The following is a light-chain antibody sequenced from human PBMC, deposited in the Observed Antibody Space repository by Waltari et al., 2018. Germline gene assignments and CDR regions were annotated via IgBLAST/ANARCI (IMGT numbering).Light chain of an antibody. V-gene: IGKV3-20*01. Sequence: GERATLSCRASQSVRKYLAWYQQKPGQAPRLLIYETSIRATGIPDRFSGSGFGTDFSLTISSLDPEDFAVYFCQKYDRLPATFGQGTRVEIK. CDR3: QKYDRLPAT. CDR1: QSVRKY. CDR2: ETS. J-gene: IGKJ1*01.